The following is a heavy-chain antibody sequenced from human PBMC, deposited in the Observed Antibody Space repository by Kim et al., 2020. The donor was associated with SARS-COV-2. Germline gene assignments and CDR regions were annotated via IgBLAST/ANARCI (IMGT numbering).Heavy chain of an antibody. D-gene: IGHD3-10*01. J-gene: IGHJ4*02. Sequence: INYAELGTRRFTIARNNAKNSLYLQMNSLGAEDTAVYYCARDYRGGYFDYWGQGTLVTVSS. CDR2: I. V-gene: IGHV3-11*04. CDR3: ARDYRGGYFDY.